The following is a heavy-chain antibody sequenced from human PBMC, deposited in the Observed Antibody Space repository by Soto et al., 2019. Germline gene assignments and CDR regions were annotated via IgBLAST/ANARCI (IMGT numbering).Heavy chain of an antibody. J-gene: IGHJ4*02. Sequence: QVQLVESGGGVVQPGRSLRLSCAASGFTFSSYAMHWVRQAPGKGLEWVAVISYDGSNKYYADSVKGRFTISRDNSNNTLYLQMNSLRAEDTAVYYCARESSSESRFDYWGQGTLVTVSS. CDR3: ARESSSESRFDY. CDR2: ISYDGSNK. V-gene: IGHV3-30-3*01. CDR1: GFTFSSYA. D-gene: IGHD6-6*01.